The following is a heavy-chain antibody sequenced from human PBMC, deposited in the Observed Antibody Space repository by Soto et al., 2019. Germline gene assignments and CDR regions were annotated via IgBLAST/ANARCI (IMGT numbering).Heavy chain of an antibody. J-gene: IGHJ4*02. V-gene: IGHV3-33*01. CDR3: ARSGG. Sequence: PRGSLRLSCAASGFPFSSYGMHWVRQAPGKGLEWVAVIWYDGSNKYYADSVKGRFTISRDNSKNMLYLQMNSLRAEDTALYYCARSGGWGQGALVTVSS. CDR2: IWYDGSNK. D-gene: IGHD6-19*01. CDR1: GFPFSSYG.